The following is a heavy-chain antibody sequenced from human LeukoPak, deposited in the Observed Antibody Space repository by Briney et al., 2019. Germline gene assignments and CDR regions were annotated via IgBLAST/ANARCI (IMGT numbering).Heavy chain of an antibody. D-gene: IGHD6-13*01. Sequence: GGSLRLSYAASGFTFSSYSMNWVRQAPGKGLEWVSSISSSSSYIYYADSVKGRFTISRDNAKNSLYLQMNSLRAEDTAVYYCARDRGIAEGMDVWGQGTTVTVSS. V-gene: IGHV3-21*01. J-gene: IGHJ6*02. CDR3: ARDRGIAEGMDV. CDR2: ISSSSSYI. CDR1: GFTFSSYS.